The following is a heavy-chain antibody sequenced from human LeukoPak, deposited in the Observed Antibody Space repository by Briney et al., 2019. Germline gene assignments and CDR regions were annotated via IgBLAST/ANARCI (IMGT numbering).Heavy chain of an antibody. CDR2: ISSSGSTI. CDR1: GFTFTTYW. CDR3: AELGITMIGGV. J-gene: IGHJ6*04. D-gene: IGHD3-10*02. Sequence: GESLRLSCAASGFTFTTYWMSWVRQAPGKGLEWVSYISSSGSTIYYADSVKGRFTISRDNAKNSLYLRMNSLRAEDTAVYYCAELGITMIGGVWGKGTTVTISS. V-gene: IGHV3-48*04.